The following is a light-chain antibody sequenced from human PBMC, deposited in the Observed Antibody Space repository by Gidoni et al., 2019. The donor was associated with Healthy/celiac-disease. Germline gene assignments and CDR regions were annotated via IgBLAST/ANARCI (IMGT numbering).Light chain of an antibody. Sequence: SFDLPQPPSLSVSPGQTASITCSGDKLGDKYACCYQQKPAQSPVLVIYQDSKRPSGIPERFSGSNSGNTATLTISGTQAMDEADYYCQAWDSRTGVVFGGGTKLTVL. CDR3: QAWDSRTGVV. J-gene: IGLJ2*01. CDR2: QDS. CDR1: KLGDKY. V-gene: IGLV3-1*01.